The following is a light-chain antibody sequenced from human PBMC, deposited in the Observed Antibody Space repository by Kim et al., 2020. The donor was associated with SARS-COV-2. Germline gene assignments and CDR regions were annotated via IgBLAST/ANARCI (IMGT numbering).Light chain of an antibody. J-gene: IGKJ5*01. V-gene: IGKV1-27*01. Sequence: SVGDRVPITCRASQGINNFLAWYQQKPGKVPNLLIYGASTLQAGVASRFSGSGSGTDFTLTIRNLQPEDAAVYYCQEYSNAPQATFGQGTRLEIK. CDR2: GAS. CDR1: QGINNF. CDR3: QEYSNAPQAT.